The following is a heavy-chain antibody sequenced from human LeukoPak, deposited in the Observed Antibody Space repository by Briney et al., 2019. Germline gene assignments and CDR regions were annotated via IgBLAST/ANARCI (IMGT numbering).Heavy chain of an antibody. Sequence: ASVKVSCKASGYTFTGYYMHWVRQAPGQGLEWMGWINPNSGGTNYAQKFQGRVTMTRDTSICTAYMELSRLRSDDTAVYYCARDSYGSGSTTLILLFYWGQGTLVTVSS. D-gene: IGHD3-10*01. CDR2: INPNSGGT. CDR1: GYTFTGYY. J-gene: IGHJ4*02. CDR3: ARDSYGSGSTTLILLFY. V-gene: IGHV1-2*02.